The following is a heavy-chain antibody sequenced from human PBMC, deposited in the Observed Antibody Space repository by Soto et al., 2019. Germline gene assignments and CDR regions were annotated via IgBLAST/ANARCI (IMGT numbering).Heavy chain of an antibody. D-gene: IGHD1-26*01. CDR2: ISASRTTI. V-gene: IGHV3-48*02. Sequence: EGQLVESGGGLVQPGGSLRLSCTVSGFTFTDYSMNWVRQAPGKGLEWLSYISASRTTIYYAGSVRGRFTVSRDNAKKSIYLQMNSLRDEDTAVYYCARDGRRGYDLDVWGQGTMVTVSS. CDR1: GFTFTDYS. CDR3: ARDGRRGYDLDV. J-gene: IGHJ6*02.